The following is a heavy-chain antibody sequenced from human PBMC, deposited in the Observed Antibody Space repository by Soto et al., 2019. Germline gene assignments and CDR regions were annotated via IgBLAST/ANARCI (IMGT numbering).Heavy chain of an antibody. CDR1: GLTLSTSS. V-gene: IGHV3-48*01. CDR3: AKRGDCSGTTCLLLGYYNYYMDV. Sequence: GGSLRLSCAAFGLTLSTSSMNWVRQAPGRGLEWISYIRRHTSVTAYADYVKGRFTISRDSAKNSLYLQMDNLRVEDTAVYYCAKRGDCSGTTCLLLGYYNYYMDVWGKGTTVTVSS. D-gene: IGHD2-2*01. CDR2: IRRHTSVT. J-gene: IGHJ6*03.